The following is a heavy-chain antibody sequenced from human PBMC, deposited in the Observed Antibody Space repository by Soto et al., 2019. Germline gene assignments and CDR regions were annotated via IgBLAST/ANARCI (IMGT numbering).Heavy chain of an antibody. D-gene: IGHD2-2*01. J-gene: IGHJ3*01. Sequence: QDQLVQSGGEVKRPGASVKVSCKASGYSFSTHGISWVRQAPGQGLAWMGWITPSNGHTNYEQKFQGRVTMTTDTATSTGSMEVRSLRSDDTAVYYCARFRDCCGPRCDPSRPLDLWGQWTLVTVSS. CDR1: GYSFSTHG. CDR3: ARFRDCCGPRCDPSRPLDL. CDR2: ITPSNGHT. V-gene: IGHV1-18*01.